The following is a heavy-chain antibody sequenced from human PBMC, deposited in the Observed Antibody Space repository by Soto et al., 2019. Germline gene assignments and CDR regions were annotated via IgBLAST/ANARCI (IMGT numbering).Heavy chain of an antibody. CDR3: ARELASYNDY. Sequence: EVQLVESGGGLVQPGGSLRLSCAAPGFTFSGYWMHWVRQAPGKGLVWVSRIDGDGSRTNYADSVKGRFTISRDNAKNTLYLQMNSLRAEDTAVYYCARELASYNDYWGQGTLVTVSS. CDR2: IDGDGSRT. J-gene: IGHJ4*02. V-gene: IGHV3-74*01. CDR1: GFTFSGYW. D-gene: IGHD1-1*01.